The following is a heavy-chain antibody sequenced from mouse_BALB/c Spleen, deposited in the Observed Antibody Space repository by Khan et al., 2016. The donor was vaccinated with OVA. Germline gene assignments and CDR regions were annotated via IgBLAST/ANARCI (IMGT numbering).Heavy chain of an antibody. Sequence: LQQSGPEVVKPGASVKISCKASGYTFTDYNMDWVKQRHGKNLEWIGYFFPNSGGSGYNQKFKTKATLTVDLSSSTAYMDLHSLTSEDSAVYYCVRSGYGSFAFWGQGTLVTVSA. CDR3: VRSGYGSFAF. J-gene: IGHJ3*01. CDR1: GYTFTDYN. V-gene: IGHV1S29*02. D-gene: IGHD1-2*01. CDR2: FFPNSGGS.